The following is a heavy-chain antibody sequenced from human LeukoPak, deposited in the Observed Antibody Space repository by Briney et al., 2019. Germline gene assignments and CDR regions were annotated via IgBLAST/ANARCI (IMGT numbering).Heavy chain of an antibody. CDR3: ARSLKRELLRTYFDY. Sequence: GRSLRLSCAASGFTFSSYAMHWVRQAPGKGLEWVAVISYDGSNKYYADFVKGRFTISRDNSKNTLYLQMNSLRAEDTAVYYCARSLKRELLRTYFDYWAQGTLVTVSS. D-gene: IGHD1-26*01. CDR2: ISYDGSNK. V-gene: IGHV3-30*03. J-gene: IGHJ4*02. CDR1: GFTFSSYA.